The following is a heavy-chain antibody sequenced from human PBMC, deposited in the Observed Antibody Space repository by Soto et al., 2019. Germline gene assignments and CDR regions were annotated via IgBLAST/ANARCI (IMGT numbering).Heavy chain of an antibody. V-gene: IGHV1-3*01. D-gene: IGHD3-10*01. J-gene: IGHJ4*02. CDR2: INVGNGVT. CDR1: GYTFPNPG. Sequence: AASVKVSCKASGYTFPNPGLHWVRQAPGHRLEWMGWINVGNGVTKYSQNRQGRVSISRDTSASTGYMELSSLTYKDTAVYYCARDPLWFGQLSSFDYWGQGTLVTVSS. CDR3: ARDPLWFGQLSSFDY.